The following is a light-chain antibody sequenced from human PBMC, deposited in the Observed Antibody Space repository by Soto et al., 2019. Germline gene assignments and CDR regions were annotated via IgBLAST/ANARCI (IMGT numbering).Light chain of an antibody. CDR2: GVS. V-gene: IGLV2-14*01. Sequence: QSVLTQTGSVSWSPGQLITISCTGTRGDVGYYNHVSWYQQLPGKAPKLKIYGVSNRPPGVSNRFSGSKSGNAAALTIWGLQAEGEADYYCSSYTTSSAYVFGTGTKVTVL. J-gene: IGLJ1*01. CDR3: SSYTTSSAYV. CDR1: RGDVGYYNH.